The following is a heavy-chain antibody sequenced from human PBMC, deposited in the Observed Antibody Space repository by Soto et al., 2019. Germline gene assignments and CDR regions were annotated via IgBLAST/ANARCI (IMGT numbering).Heavy chain of an antibody. CDR2: IIPIFGTA. V-gene: IGHV1-69*13. CDR3: ASPPANDYGRYYFDY. Sequence: AASVKVSCKASGGTFSSYAISWVRQAPGQGLEWMGGIIPIFGTANYAQKFQGRVTITADESTSTAYMELSSLRSEDKAVYYCASPPANDYGRYYFDYWGQGTLVTVSS. CDR1: GGTFSSYA. J-gene: IGHJ4*02. D-gene: IGHD4-17*01.